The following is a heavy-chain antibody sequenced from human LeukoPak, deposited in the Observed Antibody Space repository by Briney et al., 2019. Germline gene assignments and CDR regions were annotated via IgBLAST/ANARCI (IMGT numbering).Heavy chain of an antibody. D-gene: IGHD3-22*01. Sequence: GGSLRLSCAASGLTVSSNYMSWVRQAPGKGLEWVSVIHSGGTTYYADSVKGRFTISRDNSKNMLYVEMNSLRAEDTAVYYCARHYYDSSGYFHDAFDIWGQGTMVTVSS. CDR3: ARHYYDSSGYFHDAFDI. CDR1: GLTVSSNY. CDR2: IHSGGTT. J-gene: IGHJ3*02. V-gene: IGHV3-66*04.